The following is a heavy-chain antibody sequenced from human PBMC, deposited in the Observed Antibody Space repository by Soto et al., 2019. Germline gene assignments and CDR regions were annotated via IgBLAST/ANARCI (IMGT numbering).Heavy chain of an antibody. V-gene: IGHV5-10-1*01. D-gene: IGHD4-4*01. Sequence: VESLTISCKVSGYSFTSYWIIWVLQMPGKGLEWMGRIDPSDSYTNYSPSFQGHVTISADKSISTAYLQWSSLKASDTAMYYCARQGTTVTHYYYGMDVWGQGTTVTVSS. CDR3: ARQGTTVTHYYYGMDV. J-gene: IGHJ6*01. CDR2: IDPSDSYT. CDR1: GYSFTSYW.